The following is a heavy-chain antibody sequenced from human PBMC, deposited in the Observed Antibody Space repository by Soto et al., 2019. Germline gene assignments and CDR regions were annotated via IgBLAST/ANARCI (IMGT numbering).Heavy chain of an antibody. Sequence: SETLSLTCTVSGGSISSGGYYWSWIRQHPGKGLEWIGYIYYSGSTYYNPSLKSRVTISVDTSKNQFSLKLSSVTAADTAVYYCARGYSTVTFDYWGQGTLVTVSS. J-gene: IGHJ4*02. CDR3: ARGYSTVTFDY. V-gene: IGHV4-31*03. D-gene: IGHD4-17*01. CDR2: IYYSGST. CDR1: GGSISSGGYY.